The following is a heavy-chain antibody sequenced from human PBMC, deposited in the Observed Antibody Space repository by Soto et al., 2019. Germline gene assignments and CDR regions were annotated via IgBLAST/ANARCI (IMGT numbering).Heavy chain of an antibody. J-gene: IGHJ3*02. CDR1: GFTSSSYA. CDR3: AKDRTITMIVVPHAFDI. V-gene: IGHV3-23*01. Sequence: GGSLRLSCAASGFTSSSYAMSWVRQAPGKGLEWVSTISGSGGGTYYADSVKGRFTIFRDNSKNTFYLQMNNLRAEDTAVYYCAKDRTITMIVVPHAFDIWGQGTMVTVSS. CDR2: ISGSGGGT. D-gene: IGHD3-22*01.